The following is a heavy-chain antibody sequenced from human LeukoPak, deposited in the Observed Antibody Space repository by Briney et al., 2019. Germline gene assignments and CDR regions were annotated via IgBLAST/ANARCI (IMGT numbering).Heavy chain of an antibody. V-gene: IGHV1-24*01. CDR3: ARDNDSRDPPHFDY. CDR2: FDPEDGET. CDR1: GYTLSELS. J-gene: IGHJ4*02. D-gene: IGHD3-16*01. Sequence: ASVKVSCKVSGYTLSELSMHWVRQAPGKGLEWMGGFDPEDGETIYAQKFQGRVTMTEDTSTDTAYMELSSLRSEDTAVYYCARDNDSRDPPHFDYWGQGTLVTVSS.